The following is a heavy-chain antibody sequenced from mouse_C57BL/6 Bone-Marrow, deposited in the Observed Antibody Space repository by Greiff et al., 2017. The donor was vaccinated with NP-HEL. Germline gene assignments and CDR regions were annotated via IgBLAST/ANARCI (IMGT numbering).Heavy chain of an antibody. J-gene: IGHJ1*03. CDR2: IDPENGDT. V-gene: IGHV14-4*01. Sequence: EVKLVESGAELVRPGASVKLSCTASGFNIKDDYMHWVKQRPEQGLEWIGWIDPENGDTEYASKFQGKATITADTSSNTAYLQLSSLTSEDTAVYYCTRSYGYFDVWGTGTTVTVSS. CDR1: GFNIKDDY. CDR3: TRSYGYFDV.